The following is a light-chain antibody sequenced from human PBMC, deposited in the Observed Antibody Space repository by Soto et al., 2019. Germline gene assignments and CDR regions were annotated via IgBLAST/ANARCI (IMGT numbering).Light chain of an antibody. CDR3: LHDYNFPYT. J-gene: IGKJ2*01. V-gene: IGKV1-6*01. Sequence: AIQMTQFPSSLSASVGDRVTITCRASQGIRNDLGWYQQKSGGAPKLLIFGASTLQGGVPSRFSGSGSGTDFTLTISSLQPEDFATYYCLHDYNFPYTFGQGTKVEIK. CDR1: QGIRND. CDR2: GAS.